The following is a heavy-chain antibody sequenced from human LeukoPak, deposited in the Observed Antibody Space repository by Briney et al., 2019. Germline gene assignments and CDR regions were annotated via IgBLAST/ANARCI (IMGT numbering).Heavy chain of an antibody. D-gene: IGHD5-12*01. CDR1: GFSIRGYW. Sequence: GGSLRLSCAASGFSIRGYWMHWVRQAPGKGLMWVSRIKSDGSWTNYADSVRGRFTISRDNAKNTLFLEMVGLRAEDTAIYYCVRDGDAYDFDLWGQGILVTVSS. CDR3: VRDGDAYDFDL. CDR2: IKSDGSWT. J-gene: IGHJ4*02. V-gene: IGHV3-74*01.